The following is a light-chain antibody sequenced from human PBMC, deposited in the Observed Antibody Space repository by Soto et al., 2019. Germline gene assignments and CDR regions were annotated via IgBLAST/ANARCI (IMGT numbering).Light chain of an antibody. Sequence: QLVVTQSPSASASLGASVTLTCILSSGHSTYAVSWHQQRPGKGPRFLMKLNTDGSHTKGDGIPDRFSGASSGTERYLTISSLQSDDEGDYYCQTWGTGIVVFGGGTTLTVL. J-gene: IGLJ2*01. CDR2: LNTDGSH. CDR3: QTWGTGIVV. V-gene: IGLV4-69*01. CDR1: SGHSTYA.